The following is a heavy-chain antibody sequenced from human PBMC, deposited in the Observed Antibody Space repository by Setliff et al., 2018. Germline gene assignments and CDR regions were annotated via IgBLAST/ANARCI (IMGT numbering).Heavy chain of an antibody. Sequence: SVKVSCKASGGTFSSYGISWVRQAPGQGLEWMGGTIPIFGTTDYAQKFRGRVAIITDESTSTAFMQLSSLRSEDTAVYYCVREGVDSRPSTDYRYYMDVWGKGTTVTVSS. CDR1: GGTFSSYG. CDR2: TIPIFGTT. J-gene: IGHJ6*03. V-gene: IGHV1-69*05. CDR3: VREGVDSRPSTDYRYYMDV. D-gene: IGHD3-22*01.